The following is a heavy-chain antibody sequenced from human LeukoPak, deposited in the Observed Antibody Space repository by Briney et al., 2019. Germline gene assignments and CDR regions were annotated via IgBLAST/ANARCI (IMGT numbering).Heavy chain of an antibody. V-gene: IGHV1-18*01. D-gene: IGHD5-18*01. CDR1: GYTFTRFG. CDR3: ARGLPALVPYYFDY. CDR2: ISADNGNT. J-gene: IGHJ4*02. Sequence: ASVKVSCKASGYTFTRFGISWVRQAPGQGLEWMGWISADNGNTKYAQKLQGRVTMTTDTSTSTAYMELRSLRSDDTAVYYCARGLPALVPYYFDYWGQGTLVTVSS.